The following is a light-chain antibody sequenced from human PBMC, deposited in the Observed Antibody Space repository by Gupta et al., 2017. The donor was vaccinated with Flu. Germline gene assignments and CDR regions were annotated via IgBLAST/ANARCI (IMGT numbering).Light chain of an antibody. CDR2: TTS. V-gene: IGKV1-12*01. J-gene: IGKJ5*01. Sequence: PSSVSASVGDRVTITCRASQGVSSYLAWYQQKPGEAPNLLIYTTSTLQTGVPSRFSGSGSWTYFTLTISSLQPEDSAIYYCQQANSFPITFGQGTRLEIK. CDR1: QGVSSY. CDR3: QQANSFPIT.